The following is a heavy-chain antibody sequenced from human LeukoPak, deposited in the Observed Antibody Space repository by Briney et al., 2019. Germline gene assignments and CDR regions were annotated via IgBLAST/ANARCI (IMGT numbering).Heavy chain of an antibody. CDR3: AKNDYGDYGVGY. V-gene: IGHV3-30*18. Sequence: PGGSLRLSCAASGFTFSSYGMHWVRQAPGKGLEWVAVISYDGSNKYYADSVKGRFTISRDNSKNTLYLQMNSLRAEDTAVYYCAKNDYGDYGVGYWGQGTLSPSPQ. J-gene: IGHJ4*02. D-gene: IGHD4-17*01. CDR2: ISYDGSNK. CDR1: GFTFSSYG.